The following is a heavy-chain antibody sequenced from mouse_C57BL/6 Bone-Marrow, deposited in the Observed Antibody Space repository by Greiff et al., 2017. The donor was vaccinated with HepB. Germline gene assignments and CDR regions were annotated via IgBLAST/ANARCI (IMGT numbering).Heavy chain of an antibody. CDR2: IDPRSGGT. J-gene: IGHJ4*01. CDR1: GYTFTSYW. CDR3: VRGNLYIPAGYYYALGY. D-gene: IGHD2-12*01. Sequence: QVQLQQPGAELVKPGASVKLSCNASGYTFTSYWMHWVTRRPGRGLEWIGRIDPRSGGTKYNEKFKSKATLTVYKPSSTVYMQLSSLISEDYAVYYCVRGNLYIPAGYYYALGYWGQGTSVTGSS. V-gene: IGHV1-72*01.